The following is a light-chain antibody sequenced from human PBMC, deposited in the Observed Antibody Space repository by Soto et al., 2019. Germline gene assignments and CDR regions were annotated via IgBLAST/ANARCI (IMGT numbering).Light chain of an antibody. Sequence: DIVMTQSPLSLPVTPGEPASISCRSSQSLLHSNGYNYLDWYLQKPGQSPQLLIYLGSNRASGVPDRFRGSGSGTDFTLKISRVEAEDVGVYYCMQALQTLLLTFGGGTKVDTK. CDR1: QSLLHSNGYNY. CDR3: MQALQTLLLT. CDR2: LGS. J-gene: IGKJ4*01. V-gene: IGKV2-28*01.